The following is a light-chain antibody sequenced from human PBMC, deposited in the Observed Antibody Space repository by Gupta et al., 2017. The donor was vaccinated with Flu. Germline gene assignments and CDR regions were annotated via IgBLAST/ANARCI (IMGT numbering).Light chain of an antibody. V-gene: IGLV2-14*03. J-gene: IGLJ3*02. CDR3: SSYTTRKTLQVM. Sequence: QSALTQPASVSGSPGQSMPISCTGTSIDVAAYHYVSWYQQLPDKAPTLMLYDVNDRPSGVSTRFSASKSGNTSSLTISGLQAEDEADYYCSSYTTRKTLQVMFGGGTRLTVL. CDR1: SIDVAAYHY. CDR2: DVN.